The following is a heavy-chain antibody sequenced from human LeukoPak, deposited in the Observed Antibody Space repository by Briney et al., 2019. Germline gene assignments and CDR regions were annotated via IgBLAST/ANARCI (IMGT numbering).Heavy chain of an antibody. J-gene: IGHJ3*02. Sequence: GESLKISCKGSGYNFTNYWIGWVRQMPGKGLEWMGIIFPDDSDTRYSPSFQGQVTISADKSISTAYLQWSSLKASDTAMYYCARPGSHIVVVTGNPYDAFDIWGQGTMVTVSS. V-gene: IGHV5-51*01. CDR1: GYNFTNYW. CDR3: ARPGSHIVVVTGNPYDAFDI. CDR2: IFPDDSDT. D-gene: IGHD2-21*02.